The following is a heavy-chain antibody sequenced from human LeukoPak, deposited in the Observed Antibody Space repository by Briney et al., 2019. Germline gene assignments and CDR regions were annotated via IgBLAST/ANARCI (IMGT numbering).Heavy chain of an antibody. CDR1: GGTFSSYA. CDR2: IIPIFGTA. CDR3: ATALGYCSSTSCYTLGGMDV. J-gene: IGHJ6*02. D-gene: IGHD2-2*02. Sequence: ASVKVSCKASGGTFSSYAISWVRQAPGQGLEWMGGIIPIFGTANYAQKFQGRVTITADESTSTAYMELSSLRSEDTAVYYCATALGYCSSTSCYTLGGMDVWGQGTTVTASS. V-gene: IGHV1-69*13.